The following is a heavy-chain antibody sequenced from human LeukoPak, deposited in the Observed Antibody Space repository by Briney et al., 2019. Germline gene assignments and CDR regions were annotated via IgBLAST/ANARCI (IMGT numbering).Heavy chain of an antibody. D-gene: IGHD3-10*01. J-gene: IGHJ4*02. CDR1: GFTFSNYY. CDR3: ARSATWWFGKTCYFDY. V-gene: IGHV3-7*03. Sequence: SGGSLRLSCAASGFTFSNYYMTWVRQAPGKGLEWVANINQDRSAQYYVDSVKGRFTISRDNAKNSLSLQMNSLRAEDTAVYYCARSATWWFGKTCYFDYWGQGTLVTVYS. CDR2: INQDRSAQ.